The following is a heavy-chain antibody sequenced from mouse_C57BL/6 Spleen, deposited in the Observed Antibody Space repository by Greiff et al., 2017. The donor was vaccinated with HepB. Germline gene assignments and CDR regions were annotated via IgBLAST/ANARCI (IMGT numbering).Heavy chain of an antibody. CDR2: ISNGGGST. D-gene: IGHD1-1*02. CDR3: ACGSPFAY. J-gene: IGHJ3*01. V-gene: IGHV5-12*01. Sequence: EVMLVESGGGLVQPGGSLKLSCAASGFTFSDYYMYWVRQTPEKRLEWVAYISNGGGSTYYPDTVKGRFTISRDNAKNTLYLQMSRLKSEDTAMYYCACGSPFAYWGQGTLVTVSA. CDR1: GFTFSDYY.